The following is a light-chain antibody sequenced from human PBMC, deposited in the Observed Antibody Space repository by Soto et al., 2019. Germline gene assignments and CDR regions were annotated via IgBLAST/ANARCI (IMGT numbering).Light chain of an antibody. Sequence: DIQMTQSPSTLSGSVGDRVTITCRASQTISSWLAWYQQKPGKAPKLLIYKASTLKSGVPSRFSGSGSGTEFTLTISSLQPDDFAPYSRQQSNSYWTSRQGTKVDIK. V-gene: IGKV1-5*03. CDR1: QTISSW. J-gene: IGKJ1*01. CDR2: KAS. CDR3: QQSNSYWT.